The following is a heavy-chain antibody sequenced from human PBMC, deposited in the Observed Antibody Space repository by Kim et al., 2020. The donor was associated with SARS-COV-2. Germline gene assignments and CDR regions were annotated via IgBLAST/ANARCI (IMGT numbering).Heavy chain of an antibody. D-gene: IGHD3-10*01. CDR3: ARVFGSGEYYALGYFDY. J-gene: IGHJ4*02. Sequence: SETLSLTCTVSGYSISSGYYWGWIRQPPGKGLEWIGSIYHSGSTYYNPSLKSRVTISVDTSKNQFSLKLSSVTAADTAVYYCARVFGSGEYYALGYFDYWGQGTLVTVSS. CDR1: GYSISSGYY. CDR2: IYHSGST. V-gene: IGHV4-38-2*02.